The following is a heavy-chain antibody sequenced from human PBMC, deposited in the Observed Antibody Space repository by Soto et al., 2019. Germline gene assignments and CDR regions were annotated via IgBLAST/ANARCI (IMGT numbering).Heavy chain of an antibody. D-gene: IGHD5-12*01. CDR3: AKEKLAATNPSGWGYYMDV. CDR1: GFTSDDYA. Sequence: EVQLVESGGDLVQPGRSLRLSCAASGFTSDDYAMHWVRQAPGKGLEWVSGIAWTGGSTGYADSVKGRFTISRDSAKNSLYLQMKSQRTEDTALYYCAKEKLAATNPSGWGYYMDVWGKGTTVTVSS. J-gene: IGHJ6*03. V-gene: IGHV3-9*02. CDR2: IAWTGGST.